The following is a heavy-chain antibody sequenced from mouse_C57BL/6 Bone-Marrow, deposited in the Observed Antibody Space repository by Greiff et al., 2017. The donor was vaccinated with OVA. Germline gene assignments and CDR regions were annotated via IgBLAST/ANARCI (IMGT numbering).Heavy chain of an antibody. D-gene: IGHD2-2*01. Sequence: EVKLQESGPELVKPGASVKISCKASGYSFTDYNMNWVKQSTGKSLEWIGVINPNYGTTSYNQKFKGKATLTVDQSSSTDYMQLNSLTSEDSAVYYCARGLYGYDGDPWVDYWGQGTSVTVSS. CDR2: INPNYGTT. CDR1: GYSFTDYN. V-gene: IGHV1-39*01. J-gene: IGHJ4*01. CDR3: ARGLYGYDGDPWVDY.